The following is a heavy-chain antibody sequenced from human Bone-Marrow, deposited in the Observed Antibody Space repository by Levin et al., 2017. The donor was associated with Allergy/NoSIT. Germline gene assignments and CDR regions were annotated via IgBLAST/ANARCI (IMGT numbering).Heavy chain of an antibody. J-gene: IGHJ4*02. D-gene: IGHD5-18*01. CDR3: ARESPDTPFNTAFITCDY. V-gene: IGHV3-23*01. CDR1: GFTFSIES. CDR2: INAGGKT. Sequence: PGGSLRLSCAASGFTFSIESMAWFRQAPGKGLEWVSAINAGGKTHYADSVKGRFTISRDDSKNTLSLEMNSLRVEDTAVYFCARESPDTPFNTAFITCDYWGQGTLVSVAS.